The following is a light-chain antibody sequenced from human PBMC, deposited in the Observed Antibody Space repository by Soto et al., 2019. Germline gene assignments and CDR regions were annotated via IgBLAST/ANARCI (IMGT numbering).Light chain of an antibody. J-gene: IGKJ1*01. Sequence: EIVLTQSPGTLSLSPGERATLSWRASQSVSSSYLAWYQQKPGQAPRLLIYGASTRATGIPARFSGSGSGTDFTLTISSLEPEDFAVYYCQQYGSSRTFGQGTKVDIK. CDR1: QSVSSSY. CDR3: QQYGSSRT. V-gene: IGKV3-20*01. CDR2: GAS.